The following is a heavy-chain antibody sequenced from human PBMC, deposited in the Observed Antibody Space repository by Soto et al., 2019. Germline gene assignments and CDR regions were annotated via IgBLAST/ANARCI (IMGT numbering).Heavy chain of an antibody. Sequence: ESGGGVVQPGRSLRLSCAASGFTFSSYGMHWVRQAPGKGLEWVAVIWYDGSNKYYADSVKGRFTISRDNSKNTLYLQMNSLRAEDTAVYYCARDGSSPEGDWFDPWGQGTLVTVSS. J-gene: IGHJ5*02. CDR2: IWYDGSNK. V-gene: IGHV3-33*01. CDR1: GFTFSSYG. D-gene: IGHD6-6*01. CDR3: ARDGSSPEGDWFDP.